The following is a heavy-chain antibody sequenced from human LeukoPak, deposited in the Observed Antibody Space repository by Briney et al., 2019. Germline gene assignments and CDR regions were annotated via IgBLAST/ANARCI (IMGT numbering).Heavy chain of an antibody. Sequence: GGSLRLSCAASGFTFSSYAMHWVRQAPGKGLEWVSAISGSGGSTYYADSVKGRFTISRDNSKNTLYLQMNSLRAEDTAVYYCAKGPCSSTSCYYYYYYGMDVWGQGTTVTVSS. CDR3: AKGPCSSTSCYYYYYYGMDV. CDR1: GFTFSSYA. D-gene: IGHD2-2*01. CDR2: ISGSGGST. J-gene: IGHJ6*02. V-gene: IGHV3-23*01.